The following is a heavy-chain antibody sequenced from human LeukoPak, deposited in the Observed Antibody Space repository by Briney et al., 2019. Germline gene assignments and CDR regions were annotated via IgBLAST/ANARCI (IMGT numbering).Heavy chain of an antibody. D-gene: IGHD3-10*01. J-gene: IGHJ4*02. Sequence: PGGSLRLSCAASGFPFSSYGMHWVRQAPGKGLEWIGRSRNKANSYTTEYPASVRGRFTISRDASKNSLYLQMNSLKTEDTALYFCCALSGSYCASWGQGTLVTVSS. CDR2: SRNKANSYTT. CDR3: CALSGSYCAS. CDR1: GFPFSSYG. V-gene: IGHV3-72*01.